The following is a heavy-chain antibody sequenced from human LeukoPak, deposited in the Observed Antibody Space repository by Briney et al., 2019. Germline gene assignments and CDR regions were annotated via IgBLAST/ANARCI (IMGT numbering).Heavy chain of an antibody. J-gene: IGHJ4*02. V-gene: IGHV1-58*02. CDR1: GFTFTSFA. Sequence: ASVNVSCKASGFTFTSFAMQWVRQARGQRLEWIGWIVVGSGNTNYAQKFQERVTITRDMSTSTAYMELSSLRSEDTAVYYCAAESGSYSSWGQGTLVTVSS. D-gene: IGHD1-26*01. CDR3: AAESGSYSS. CDR2: IVVGSGNT.